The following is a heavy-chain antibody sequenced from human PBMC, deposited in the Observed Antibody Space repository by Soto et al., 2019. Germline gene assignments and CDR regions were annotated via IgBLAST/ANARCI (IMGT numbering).Heavy chain of an antibody. V-gene: IGHV4-59*08. CDR2: MGYNGFT. J-gene: IGHJ6*02. Sequence: QVQLQESGPGLVKPSETLSLTCTISGGPMNNYYCSWFRQPRGQGLEWIGYMGYNGFTRYNPSLRSRVAISLDTAKNPFSLNLSSVTAADTALYYCARQGFGELQGLVDVWGQGITVTVSS. CDR1: GGPMNNYY. D-gene: IGHD3-10*01. CDR3: ARQGFGELQGLVDV.